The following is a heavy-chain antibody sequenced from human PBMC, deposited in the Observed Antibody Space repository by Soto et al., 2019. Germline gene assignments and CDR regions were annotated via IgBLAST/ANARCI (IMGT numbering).Heavy chain of an antibody. D-gene: IGHD2-21*02. CDR3: ARGRHYCGGDCYGYPNYYYYYRMDV. CDR1: GGTFSSYA. V-gene: IGHV1-69*13. CDR2: IIPIFGTA. Sequence: SVKVSCKASGGTFSSYAISWVRQAPGQGLEWMGGIIPIFGTANYAQKFQGRVTITADESTSTAYMELSSLRSEDTAVYYCARGRHYCGGDCYGYPNYYYYYRMDVWGQGTTVTVSS. J-gene: IGHJ6*02.